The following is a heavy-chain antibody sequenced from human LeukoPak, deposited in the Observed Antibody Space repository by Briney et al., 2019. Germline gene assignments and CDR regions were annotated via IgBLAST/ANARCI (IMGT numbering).Heavy chain of an antibody. V-gene: IGHV4-4*02. J-gene: IGHJ4*02. CDR3: GKTDIYFNPIDY. Sequence: SXTLSLTFAVSGVSISSSEWWIWVRQPXGQGLEWIGEIHRAGRTRYNPSLKSRVTISMDYSKNQFSLKLTSVTAADTAIYYCGKTDIYFNPIDYWGPGSLVTVSS. CDR1: GVSISSSEW. D-gene: IGHD3-9*01. CDR2: IHRAGRT.